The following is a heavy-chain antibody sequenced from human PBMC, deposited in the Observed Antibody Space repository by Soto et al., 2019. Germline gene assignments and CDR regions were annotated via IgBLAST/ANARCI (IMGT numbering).Heavy chain of an antibody. CDR2: IIPIFGTA. CDR1: GGTFSSYA. V-gene: IGHV1-69*01. Sequence: QVQLVQSGAEVKKPGSSVKVSCKASGGTFSSYAISWVRQAPGQGLEWMGGIIPIFGTANYAQKFQGRVTITADESTNTAYMELSSLRSEDTAVYYCARDQGVVVAATPRYFDYWGQGTLVTVSS. D-gene: IGHD2-15*01. CDR3: ARDQGVVVAATPRYFDY. J-gene: IGHJ4*02.